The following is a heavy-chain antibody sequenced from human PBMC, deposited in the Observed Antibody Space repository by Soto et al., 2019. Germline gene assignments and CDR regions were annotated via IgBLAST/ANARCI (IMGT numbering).Heavy chain of an antibody. CDR1: GGSISSRYW. D-gene: IGHD3-10*01. V-gene: IGHV4-4*02. J-gene: IGHJ3*02. Sequence: SETLSLTCAVSGGSISSRYWWSWVRQPPGKGLEWIGEIYHTGSTNYNPSLKSRVAISIDKSKNQFSLNLSSVTAADTAVYYCASKFGELLADAFDIWGQGTMVTVSS. CDR2: IYHTGST. CDR3: ASKFGELLADAFDI.